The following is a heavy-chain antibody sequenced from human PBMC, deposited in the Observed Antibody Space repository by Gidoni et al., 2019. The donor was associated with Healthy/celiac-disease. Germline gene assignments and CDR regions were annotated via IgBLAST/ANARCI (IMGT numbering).Heavy chain of an antibody. CDR1: GFTFGSYA. V-gene: IGHV3-23*01. Sequence: EVQLLESGGGLVQPGGSLSLSCAASGFTFGSYAMRWVRQAPGKGLEWVSAISGSGGSTYYADSVKGRFTISRDNSKNTLYLQMNSLRAEDTAVYYCAKDWSSSGFRNWFDPWGQGTLVTVSS. D-gene: IGHD6-13*01. CDR2: ISGSGGST. J-gene: IGHJ5*02. CDR3: AKDWSSSGFRNWFDP.